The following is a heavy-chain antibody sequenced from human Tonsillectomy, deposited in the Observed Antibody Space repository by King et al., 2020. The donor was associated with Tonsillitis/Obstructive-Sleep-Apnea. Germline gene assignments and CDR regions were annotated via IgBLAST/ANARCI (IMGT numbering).Heavy chain of an antibody. CDR3: ARDKGEGFDY. CDR2: IKQDGAGM. V-gene: IGHV3-7*04. J-gene: IGHJ4*02. Sequence: VQLVQSGGGLVQPGGSLRLSCTASGFPFSDYWMTWVRQGPGKGLEWVANIKQDGAGMYYVDSVKGRFTISRDNAKNSLYLQMNSLRAEDTAIYYCARDKGEGFDYWGQGTLVTVSS. CDR1: GFPFSDYW. D-gene: IGHD1-26*01.